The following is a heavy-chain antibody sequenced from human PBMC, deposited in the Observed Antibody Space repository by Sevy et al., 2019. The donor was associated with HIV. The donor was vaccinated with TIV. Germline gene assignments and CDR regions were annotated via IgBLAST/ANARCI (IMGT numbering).Heavy chain of an antibody. CDR1: GFTFSDDY. CDR3: ARVTTPDCSSTSCCINYYYYGMDV. V-gene: IGHV3-11*01. CDR2: ISSSGSTI. D-gene: IGHD2-2*01. J-gene: IGHJ6*02. Sequence: GGSLRLSCAASGFTFSDDYMSWIRQAPGKGLEWVSYISSSGSTIYYADSVKGRFTISRDNAKNSLYLQMNSLRAEDTAVYYCARVTTPDCSSTSCCINYYYYGMDVWGQGTTVTVSS.